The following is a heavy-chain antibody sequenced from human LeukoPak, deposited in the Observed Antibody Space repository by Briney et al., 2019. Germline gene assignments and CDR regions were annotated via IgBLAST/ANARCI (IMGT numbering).Heavy chain of an antibody. Sequence: SETLSLTCTVSGGSISGYYWSWIRQPPGKGLEWIGYIYYSGSTNYNPSLKSRVTISVDTSNNQFSLKLSSVTAADTAVYYCARSNGGGFDPWGQGTLVTVSS. D-gene: IGHD3-16*01. CDR1: GGSISGYY. CDR2: IYYSGST. J-gene: IGHJ5*02. V-gene: IGHV4-59*08. CDR3: ARSNGGGFDP.